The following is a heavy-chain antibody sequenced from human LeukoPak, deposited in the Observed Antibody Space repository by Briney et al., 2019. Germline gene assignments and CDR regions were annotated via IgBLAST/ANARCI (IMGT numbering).Heavy chain of an antibody. CDR3: ARGGYDILTGYSY. CDR1: GFTFSSYW. CDR2: IKQDGSEK. D-gene: IGHD3-9*01. J-gene: IGHJ4*02. Sequence: GGSLSLSCAASGFTFSSYWMSWVRQPPGKGLEWVANIKQDGSEKYYVDSVKGRFTISRDNAKNSLYLQMNSLRAEDTAVYYCARGGYDILTGYSYWGQGTLVTVSS. V-gene: IGHV3-7*03.